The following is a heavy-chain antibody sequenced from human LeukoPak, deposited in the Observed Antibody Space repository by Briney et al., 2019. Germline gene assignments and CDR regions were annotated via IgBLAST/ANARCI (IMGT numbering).Heavy chain of an antibody. CDR3: V. CDR2: IYYSGRT. Sequence: SETLSLTCTVSGASISSYYWSWIRQSPGKGLEWIGYIYYSGRTNYNPSLKSRVTISVDTSKNQFSLNRISVTAADTAYYMDVWGKRTTVTGSS. J-gene: IGHJ6*03. V-gene: IGHV4-59*12. CDR1: GASISSYY.